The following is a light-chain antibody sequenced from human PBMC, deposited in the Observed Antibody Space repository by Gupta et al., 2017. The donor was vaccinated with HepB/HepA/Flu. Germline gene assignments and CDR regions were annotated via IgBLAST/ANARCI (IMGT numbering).Light chain of an antibody. CDR1: QSVGRN. CDR3: HQYNKWPPWT. J-gene: IGKJ1*01. V-gene: IGKV3-15*01. CDR2: GTS. Sequence: VVLTQSPASLSVSPGERATLSCRASQSVGRNLAWSQQKPGQSPRLLIYGTSTRAIGAPDRSSRSAYGTEFTLTINSRQSEDFAVYSCHQYNKWPPWTFGQGTKLEVK.